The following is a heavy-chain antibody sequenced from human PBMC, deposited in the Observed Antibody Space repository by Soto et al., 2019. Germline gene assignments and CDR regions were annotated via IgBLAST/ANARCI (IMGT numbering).Heavy chain of an antibody. Sequence: EVQLVESGGGLVQPGGSLRLSCAASGFTFSSNSINWVRQGPGKGLEWLSYISGGGDAIYYADSVKGRFTISRDNAKNLLYLQMNSLRAEDTAVYYCATYCSTTACHDVDYWGQGTLVTVSS. CDR1: GFTFSSNS. CDR3: ATYCSTTACHDVDY. V-gene: IGHV3-48*01. J-gene: IGHJ4*02. D-gene: IGHD2-2*01. CDR2: ISGGGDAI.